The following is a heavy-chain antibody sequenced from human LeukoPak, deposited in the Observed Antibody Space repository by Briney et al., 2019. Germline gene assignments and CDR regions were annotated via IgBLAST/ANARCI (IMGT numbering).Heavy chain of an antibody. CDR1: GFTFSSYS. V-gene: IGHV3-21*01. D-gene: IGHD6-13*01. Sequence: GGSLRLSCAASGFTFSSYSMNWVRQAPGKGPEWVSSISISNSYIYYADSVKGRFTISRDNAKNSLYLQMNSLRAEDTAVYYCARVEAAAVHLNYWGQGTLVTVSS. CDR3: ARVEAAAVHLNY. J-gene: IGHJ4*02. CDR2: ISISNSYI.